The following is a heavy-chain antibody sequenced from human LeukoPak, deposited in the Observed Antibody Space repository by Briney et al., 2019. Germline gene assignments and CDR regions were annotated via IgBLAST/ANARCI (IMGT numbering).Heavy chain of an antibody. D-gene: IGHD3-16*02. J-gene: IGHJ5*02. V-gene: IGHV4-4*07. CDR2: IYTSGST. Sequence: PSETLSLTCTVSGGSISSYYWSWIRQPAGKGLEWIGRIYTSGSTNYNPSLKSRVTMSVDTSKNQFSLKLSSVTAADTAVYYCARGRGDYVWGSYRPNWFDPWGQGTLVTVSS. CDR3: ARGRGDYVWGSYRPNWFDP. CDR1: GGSISSYY.